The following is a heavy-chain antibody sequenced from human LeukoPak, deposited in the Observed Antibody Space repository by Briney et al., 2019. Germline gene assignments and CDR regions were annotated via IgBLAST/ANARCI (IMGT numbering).Heavy chain of an antibody. CDR1: GGSFSGYY. CDR3: ASSPVGATDY. J-gene: IGHJ4*02. Sequence: SETLSLTCAVDGGSFSGYYWSWIRQPPGKGLEWIGEINHSGSTNYNPSLKSRVSISVDTSKNQFSLKLSSVTAADTAVYYCASSPVGATDYWGQGTLVTVSS. V-gene: IGHV4-34*01. CDR2: INHSGST. D-gene: IGHD1-26*01.